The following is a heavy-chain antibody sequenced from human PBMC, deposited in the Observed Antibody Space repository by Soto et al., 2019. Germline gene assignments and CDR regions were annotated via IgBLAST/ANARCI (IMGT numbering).Heavy chain of an antibody. J-gene: IGHJ4*02. D-gene: IGHD1-26*01. CDR3: ARGLISGSHYSGGWYYFDS. CDR2: INHSGSA. Sequence: QVQLQQSGAGLLKPSETLSLTCDVYGGSFSDYIWTWIRQTPGKGLQWIGQINHSGSANYNPSLKRLVTISVHPSSSQFSLELSSVTAADTAVYYCARGLISGSHYSGGWYYFDSWGQGTQVTVSS. CDR1: GGSFSDYI. V-gene: IGHV4-34*01.